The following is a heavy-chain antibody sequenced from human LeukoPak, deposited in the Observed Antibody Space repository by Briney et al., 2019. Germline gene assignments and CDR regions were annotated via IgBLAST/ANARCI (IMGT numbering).Heavy chain of an antibody. CDR2: IIPILDIA. J-gene: IGHJ4*02. Sequence: SVKVSRKASGGTFRRYAISGVRQAPGQGREGMGRIIPILDIANYAQKFQGRVTITADKSTSTAYMELSSLRSEDTAVYYCARGVVIEWHYWGQGTQVTVSS. V-gene: IGHV1-69*04. CDR1: GGTFRRYA. D-gene: IGHD2-8*01. CDR3: ARGVVIEWHY.